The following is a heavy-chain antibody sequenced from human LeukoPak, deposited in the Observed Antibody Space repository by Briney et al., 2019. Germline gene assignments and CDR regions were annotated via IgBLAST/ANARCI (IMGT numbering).Heavy chain of an antibody. CDR2: IYYSGST. V-gene: IGHV4-39*01. D-gene: IGHD5/OR15-5a*01. Sequence: SETLSLTCTVSGGSISSSSYYWGWIRQPPGKGLEWIGSIYYSGSTYYNPSLKSRVTISVDTSKNQFSLKLSSVTAADTAVYYCARGLSSLRFIYDFWGQGTLVTVSS. J-gene: IGHJ4*02. CDR1: GGSISSSSYY. CDR3: ARGLSSLRFIYDF.